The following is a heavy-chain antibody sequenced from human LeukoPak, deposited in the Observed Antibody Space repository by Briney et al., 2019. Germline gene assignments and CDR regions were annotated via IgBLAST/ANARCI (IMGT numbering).Heavy chain of an antibody. CDR2: ISYDGSNK. D-gene: IGHD3-22*01. V-gene: IGHV3-30-3*01. Sequence: GGSLRLSCAASGFTLSSYAMHWVRQAPGKGLEWVAVISYDGSNKYYADSVKGRFTISRDNSKNTLYLQMNSLRAEDTAVYYCASPLGDYYDSSGYSPEFDYWGQGTLVTVSS. CDR1: GFTLSSYA. J-gene: IGHJ4*02. CDR3: ASPLGDYYDSSGYSPEFDY.